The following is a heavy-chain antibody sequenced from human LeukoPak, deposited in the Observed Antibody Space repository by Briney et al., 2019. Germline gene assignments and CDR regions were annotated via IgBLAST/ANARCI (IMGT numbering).Heavy chain of an antibody. CDR2: INHSGST. V-gene: IGHV4-34*01. J-gene: IGHJ3*02. Sequence: SETLSLTCAVYGGSFSAFYWSWIRRPPGKKLEWIGEINHSGSTNQNPSLKSRVTMSVDTSNHRFSLRLRSVTAADPAVYYCARMVRERHSFDIWGRGTMVTVSS. CDR1: GGSFSAFY. D-gene: IGHD3-10*01. CDR3: ARMVRERHSFDI.